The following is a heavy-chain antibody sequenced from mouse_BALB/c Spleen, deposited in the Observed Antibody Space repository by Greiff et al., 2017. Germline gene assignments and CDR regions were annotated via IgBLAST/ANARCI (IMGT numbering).Heavy chain of an antibody. D-gene: IGHD1-1*01. CDR2: ISSGGSYT. Sequence: EVKLMESGGGLVKPGGSLKLSCAASGFTFSSYAMSWVRQTPEKRLEWVATISSGGSYTYYPDSVKGRFTISRDNAKNTLYLQMSSLRSEDTAMYYCARLITTVVGAMDYWGQGTSVTVSS. CDR1: GFTFSSYA. CDR3: ARLITTVVGAMDY. V-gene: IGHV5-9-3*01. J-gene: IGHJ4*01.